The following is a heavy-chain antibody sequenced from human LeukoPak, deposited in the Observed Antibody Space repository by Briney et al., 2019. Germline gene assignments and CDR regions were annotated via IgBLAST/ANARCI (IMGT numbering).Heavy chain of an antibody. J-gene: IGHJ6*03. CDR2: ISGSGGST. V-gene: IGHV3-23*01. D-gene: IGHD1-26*01. CDR1: GFTFSSYG. CDR3: EKGSGWEMSYYYYYMDV. Sequence: PGGSLRLSCAASGFTFSSYGMSSVRQAPGKGLGWVSAISGSGGSTYYAGFVKGLFTISRDNSKNTLYLQMNSLRAEGTAVYYCEKGSGWEMSYYYYYMDVWGKGTTVTISS.